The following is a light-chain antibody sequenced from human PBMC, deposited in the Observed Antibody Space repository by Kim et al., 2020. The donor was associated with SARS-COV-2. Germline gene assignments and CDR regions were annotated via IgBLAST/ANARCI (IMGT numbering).Light chain of an antibody. CDR1: SPNNESNT. J-gene: IGLJ3*02. Sequence: PGQGGRTFCSSTSPNNESNTVNWYQQHPGTAPKLRIFSNNQRSSGVPDRFSGSKSDTSASLAISGLQSEDEADYYCAAWDDSLNGVFGGGAQLTVL. CDR3: AAWDDSLNGV. CDR2: SNN. V-gene: IGLV1-44*01.